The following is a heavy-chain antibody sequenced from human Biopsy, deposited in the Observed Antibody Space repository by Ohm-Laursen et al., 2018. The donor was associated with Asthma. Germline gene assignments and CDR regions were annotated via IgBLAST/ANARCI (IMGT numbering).Heavy chain of an antibody. Sequence: SQTLSLTCTVSGASISSGGYYWSWLRLLPGKGLEWIGCIYYSGETFFNPSLKNPLFMSLDSSKNQFSLKMTSVTVADTAVYFCARNLPGYTYGPFEDWGQGTLVTVSS. J-gene: IGHJ4*02. CDR1: GASISSGGYY. D-gene: IGHD5-18*01. V-gene: IGHV4-31*01. CDR2: IYYSGET. CDR3: ARNLPGYTYGPFED.